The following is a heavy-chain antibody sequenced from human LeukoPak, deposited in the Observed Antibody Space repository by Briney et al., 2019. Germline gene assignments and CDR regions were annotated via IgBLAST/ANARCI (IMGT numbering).Heavy chain of an antibody. J-gene: IGHJ4*02. Sequence: ASVKVSCKASGYTFTSYDIDWVRQATGQGLEWMGWMNPNSGNTGYAQKFQGRVTITRNTSISTAYMELSSLRSEDTAVYYCARGRRTSSWGPDSSGYYPFDYWGQETLVTVSS. V-gene: IGHV1-8*03. CDR1: GYTFTSYD. D-gene: IGHD3-22*01. CDR3: ARGRRTSSWGPDSSGYYPFDY. CDR2: MNPNSGNT.